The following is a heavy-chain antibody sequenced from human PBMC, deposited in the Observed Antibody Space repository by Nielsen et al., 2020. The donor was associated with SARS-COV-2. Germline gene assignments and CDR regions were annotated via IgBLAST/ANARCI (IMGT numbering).Heavy chain of an antibody. CDR1: GFTFSSYA. CDR2: ISYDEGYE. CDR3: ARDNSGSYFGYFDY. V-gene: IGHV3-30-3*01. J-gene: IGHJ4*02. D-gene: IGHD1-26*01. Sequence: GESLKISCAASGFTFSSYAMHWVRQAPGKGLEWVALISYDEGYEYYANSVKGRFTISRDNAKNSLYLQMNSLRAEDTAVYYCARDNSGSYFGYFDYWGQGTLVTVSS.